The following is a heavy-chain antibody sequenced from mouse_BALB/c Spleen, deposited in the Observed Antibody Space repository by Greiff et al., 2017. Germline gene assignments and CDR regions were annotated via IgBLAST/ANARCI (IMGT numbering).Heavy chain of an antibody. J-gene: IGHJ2*01. D-gene: IGHD3-2*02. CDR1: GFSLTTYG. V-gene: IGHV2-9*02. CDR3: ARDQARGHYFDY. Sequence: VKLMESGPGLVAPSQSLSIICSVSGFSLTTYGVHWVRQPPGKGLEWLGVIWTGGSTNYNSALMSRLSISKDNSRSQVILKMNSLQSDDTAIYYCARDQARGHYFDYWGQGTTLTVSS. CDR2: IWTGGST.